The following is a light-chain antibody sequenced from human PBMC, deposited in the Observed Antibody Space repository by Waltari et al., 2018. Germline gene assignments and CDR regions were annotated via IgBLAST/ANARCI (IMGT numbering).Light chain of an antibody. J-gene: IGLJ1*01. CDR1: SPNIGAGYD. CDR2: GNS. CDR3: QSYDSSLSEV. V-gene: IGLV1-40*01. Sequence: QSVLTQPPSVSGAPGQRVTTSCTGSSPNIGAGYDVHWYQQLPGTAPKLLIYGNSNRPSGVPDRFSGSKSGTSASLAITGLQAEDEADYYCQSYDSSLSEVFGTGTKVTVL.